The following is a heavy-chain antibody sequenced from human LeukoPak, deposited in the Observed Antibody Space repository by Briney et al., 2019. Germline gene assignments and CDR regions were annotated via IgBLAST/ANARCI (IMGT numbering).Heavy chain of an antibody. J-gene: IGHJ4*02. V-gene: IGHV3-72*01. CDR3: ARVGVMKTTVDY. Sequence: GGSLRLTCAASGFTFSDHYMAWVRQAPGKGLEWVGRTRDKATSYTTDYAASVKGRFTISRDDSKNSLSLQMHSLKSEDTAVYYCARVGVMKTTVDYWGQGVLVTVSS. D-gene: IGHD4-11*01. CDR1: GFTFSDHY. CDR2: TRDKATSYTT.